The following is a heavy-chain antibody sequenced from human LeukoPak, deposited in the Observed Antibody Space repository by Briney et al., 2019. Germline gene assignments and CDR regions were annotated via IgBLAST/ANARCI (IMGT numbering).Heavy chain of an antibody. Sequence: SVKVSCKASGGTFSSYAISWVRQAPGQGLEWMGGIIPIFGTANYAQKFQGRVTITADESTSTAYMELSSLRSEDTAVYYCASTSNYYDSSGYIFDYWGQGTLVTVSS. CDR2: IIPIFGTA. CDR3: ASTSNYYDSSGYIFDY. D-gene: IGHD3-22*01. CDR1: GGTFSSYA. J-gene: IGHJ4*02. V-gene: IGHV1-69*13.